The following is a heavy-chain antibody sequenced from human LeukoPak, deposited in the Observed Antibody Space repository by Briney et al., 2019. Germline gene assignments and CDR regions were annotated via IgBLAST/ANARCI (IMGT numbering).Heavy chain of an antibody. Sequence: SETLSPTCAVSGGSISRGGYSWSWIRQPPGKGLEWIGYFYYSGSTYYNPSLKSRVTISVDTSKNQLSLKLSSVTAADTAVYYCARGPYGDYSGFGYWGQGTLVTVSS. CDR2: FYYSGST. CDR1: GGSISRGGYS. V-gene: IGHV4-30-4*07. CDR3: ARGPYGDYSGFGY. D-gene: IGHD4-17*01. J-gene: IGHJ4*02.